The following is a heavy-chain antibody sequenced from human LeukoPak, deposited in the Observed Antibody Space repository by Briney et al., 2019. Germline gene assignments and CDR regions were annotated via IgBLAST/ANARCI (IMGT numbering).Heavy chain of an antibody. Sequence: GGSLRLSCAASGFTFNNYPRTWVRQAPGKGLEWVSSINPSGGNTYYADSVKGRFTISRDNSENTLYLQMSSLRAEDTALYYCAKGINGYFDYWGQGTLVTVSS. CDR1: GFTFNNYP. CDR2: INPSGGNT. CDR3: AKGINGYFDY. J-gene: IGHJ4*02. D-gene: IGHD2-8*01. V-gene: IGHV3-23*01.